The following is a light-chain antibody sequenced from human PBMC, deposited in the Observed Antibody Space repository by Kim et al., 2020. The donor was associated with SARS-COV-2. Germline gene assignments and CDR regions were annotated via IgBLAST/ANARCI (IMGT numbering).Light chain of an antibody. V-gene: IGKV2-28*01. J-gene: IGKJ2*01. CDR2: LGS. Sequence: PASISCRSSQSLLHNNGNNYLDWYLQKPGQSPQLLIYLGSNRSSGVPDRFSGSESGTDFTLKISRVEAEDVGVYYCMQSLQTPYTFGQGTKLEIK. CDR1: QSLLHNNGNNY. CDR3: MQSLQTPYT.